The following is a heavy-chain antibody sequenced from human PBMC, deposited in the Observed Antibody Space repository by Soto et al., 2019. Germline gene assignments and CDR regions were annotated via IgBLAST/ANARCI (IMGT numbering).Heavy chain of an antibody. J-gene: IGHJ4*02. CDR2: IYYSGST. D-gene: IGHD5-12*01. V-gene: IGHV4-31*03. CDR3: ARIRDGYNLALFFDY. CDR1: GGSISSGGYY. Sequence: SETLSLTCTVSGGSISSGGYYWSWIRQHPGKGLEWIGYIYYSGSTYYNPSLKSRVTISVDTSKNQFSLKLSSVTAADTAVYYCARIRDGYNLALFFDYSGQGTLVTVSS.